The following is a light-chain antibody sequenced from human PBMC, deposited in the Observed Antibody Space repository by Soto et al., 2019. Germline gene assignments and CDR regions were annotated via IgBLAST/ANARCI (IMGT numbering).Light chain of an antibody. V-gene: IGKV1-39*01. CDR3: QQSFSTPRT. Sequence: DIQITQSPSSLAASVGDRVTITCRTSQSISGHLNWYQQKVGKAPKLLIHAASSLEVGVPSRFSGSGSGTRFTLTISSLQPEDFATYYCQQSFSTPRTFGQGTKV. J-gene: IGKJ1*01. CDR2: AAS. CDR1: QSISGH.